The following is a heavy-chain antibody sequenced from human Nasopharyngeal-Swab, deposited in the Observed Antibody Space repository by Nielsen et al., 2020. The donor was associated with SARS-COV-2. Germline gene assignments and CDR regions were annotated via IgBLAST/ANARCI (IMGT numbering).Heavy chain of an antibody. J-gene: IGHJ3*02. Sequence: GGSLRLSCAASGFTFDDYAMHWVRQAPGKGLEWVSLISGDGGSTYYADSVKGRFTISRDNSKNSLYLQMNSLRTEGTALYYCAKDIQVGAAYDAFDIWGQGTMVTVSS. CDR3: AKDIQVGAAYDAFDI. V-gene: IGHV3-43*02. D-gene: IGHD1-26*01. CDR1: GFTFDDYA. CDR2: ISGDGGST.